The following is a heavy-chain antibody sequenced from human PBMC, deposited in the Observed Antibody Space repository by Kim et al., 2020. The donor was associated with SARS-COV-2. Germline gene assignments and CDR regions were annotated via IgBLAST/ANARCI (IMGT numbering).Heavy chain of an antibody. D-gene: IGHD2-21*02. V-gene: IGHV3-74*01. J-gene: IGHJ4*02. Sequence: GGSLRLSCAATGFTFSRYWMHWVRQAPGKGLEWVAHIKTDGSGTIYADSVKGRFTISRDNAKNTLYLQMNSLRVEDTAVYYCASRVVTSFDYWGRGTLVTVSS. CDR1: GFTFSRYW. CDR3: ASRVVTSFDY. CDR2: IKTDGSGT.